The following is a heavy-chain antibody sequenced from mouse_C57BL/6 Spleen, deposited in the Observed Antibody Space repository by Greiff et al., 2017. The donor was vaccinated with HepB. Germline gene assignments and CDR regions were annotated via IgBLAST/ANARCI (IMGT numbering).Heavy chain of an antibody. CDR1: GFTFSDYG. J-gene: IGHJ4*01. Sequence: EVKVEESGGGLVKPGGSLKLSCAASGFTFSDYGMHWVRQAPEKGLEWVAYISSGSSTIYYADTVKGRFTISRDNAKNTLFLQMTSLRSEDTAMYYCARRDGSSYGYAMDYWGQGTSVTVSS. D-gene: IGHD1-1*01. CDR3: ARRDGSSYGYAMDY. CDR2: ISSGSSTI. V-gene: IGHV5-17*01.